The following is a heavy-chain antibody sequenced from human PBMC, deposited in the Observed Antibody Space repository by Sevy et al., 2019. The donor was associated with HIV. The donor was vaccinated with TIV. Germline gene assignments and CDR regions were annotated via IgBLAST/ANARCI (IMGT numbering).Heavy chain of an antibody. J-gene: IGHJ4*02. CDR1: GGTFSSYA. D-gene: IGHD6-19*01. V-gene: IGHV1-69*13. CDR2: IIPIFGTA. Sequence: ASVKVSCKASGGTFSSYAISWVRQAPGQGLEWMGGIIPIFGTANYARKFQGRVTITADESTSTACMELSSLGSEDTAVNYCASPRGQYGGWYDAGVFDYWGQGTLVTVSS. CDR3: ASPRGQYGGWYDAGVFDY.